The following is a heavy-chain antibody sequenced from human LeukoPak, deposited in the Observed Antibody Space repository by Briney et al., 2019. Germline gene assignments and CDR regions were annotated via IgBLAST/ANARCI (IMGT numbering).Heavy chain of an antibody. V-gene: IGHV4-39*01. CDR1: GGLISSSSYY. D-gene: IGHD6-19*01. CDR3: ARTAGIAVAGSRQYFDY. J-gene: IGHJ4*02. Sequence: PSETLSLTCTVSGGLISSSSYYWGWIRQPPGKGLEWIGSFYYSQSTYYNPSLKSRVTISVDTSKNQFTLKLSSVPTANTVGYYCARTAGIAVAGSRQYFDYWGQGTLVTVSS. CDR2: FYYSQST.